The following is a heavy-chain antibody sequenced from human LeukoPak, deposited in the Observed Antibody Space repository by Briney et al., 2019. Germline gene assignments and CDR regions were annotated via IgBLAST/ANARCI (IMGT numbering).Heavy chain of an antibody. J-gene: IGHJ4*02. V-gene: IGHV1-2*02. CDR2: INPNSGGT. Sequence: ASVKVTCKASGYTFNGYYLHWVRQTPGQGLEWMGWINPNSGGTNYAQKFQGRVTMTRDTSISTAYMELSRLRSDDTAVYYCARWMTTVITPDYWGQGTLVTVSS. CDR3: ARWMTTVITPDY. CDR1: GYTFNGYY. D-gene: IGHD4-17*01.